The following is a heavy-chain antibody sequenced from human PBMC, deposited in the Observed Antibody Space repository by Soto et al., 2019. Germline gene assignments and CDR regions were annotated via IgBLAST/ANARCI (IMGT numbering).Heavy chain of an antibody. CDR3: ARGLSSNYGAFDI. J-gene: IGHJ3*02. V-gene: IGHV4-59*01. D-gene: IGHD3-10*01. Sequence: QVQLQESGPGLVKPSETLSLTCTVSGGSISSYYWSWIRQPPGKGLEWIGYIYYSGSTNYNPSLKSRVTISVDTSKNQFSLKLSSVTAADTAVDYCARGLSSNYGAFDIWGQGTMVTVAS. CDR2: IYYSGST. CDR1: GGSISSYY.